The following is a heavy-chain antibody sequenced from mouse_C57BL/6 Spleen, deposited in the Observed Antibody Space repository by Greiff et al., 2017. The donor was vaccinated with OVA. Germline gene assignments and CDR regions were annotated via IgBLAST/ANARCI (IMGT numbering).Heavy chain of an antibody. CDR2: IYPGSGST. CDR3: AKTIYYDYAVDY. D-gene: IGHD2-4*01. J-gene: IGHJ2*01. CDR1: GYTFTSYW. Sequence: QVQLQQPGAELVKPGASVKMSCKASGYTFTSYWITWVKQRPGQGLEWIGDIYPGSGSTNYNEKFKSKATLTVDTSSSTAYMQLSSLTSEDSAVYYCAKTIYYDYAVDYWGQGTTLTVSS. V-gene: IGHV1-55*01.